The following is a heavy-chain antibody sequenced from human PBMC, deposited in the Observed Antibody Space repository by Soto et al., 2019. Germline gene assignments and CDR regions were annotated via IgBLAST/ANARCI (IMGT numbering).Heavy chain of an antibody. CDR1: GGSISSGSYY. V-gene: IGHV4-39*01. D-gene: IGHD3-22*01. CDR2: IYYSGST. CDR3: ARLVYDSSGYRPG. J-gene: IGHJ4*02. Sequence: PSETLSLTCTVSGGSISSGSYYWAWLRPPPGKELEWIGSIYYSGSTYYNPSLKSRVTISVDTSKNQFSLKLSSVTAADTAVYYCARLVYDSSGYRPGWGQGTLVTVSS.